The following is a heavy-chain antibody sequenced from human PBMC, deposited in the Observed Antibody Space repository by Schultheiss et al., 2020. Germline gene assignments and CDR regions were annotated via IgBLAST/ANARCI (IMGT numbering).Heavy chain of an antibody. CDR3: AREGVGGSGNWFDP. V-gene: IGHV3-30-3*01. J-gene: IGHJ5*02. D-gene: IGHD3-10*01. CDR2: ISYDGSNK. CDR1: GFTFSSYA. Sequence: GGSMRLSCAASGFTFSSYAMHWVRQAPGKGLEWVAVISYDGSNKYYADSVKGRFTISRDNSKNTLYLQMNSLRAEDTAVYYCAREGVGGSGNWFDPWGQGTLVTV.